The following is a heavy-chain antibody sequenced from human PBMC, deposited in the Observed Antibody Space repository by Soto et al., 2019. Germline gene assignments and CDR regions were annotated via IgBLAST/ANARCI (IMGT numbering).Heavy chain of an antibody. CDR2: INPNSGGT. CDR3: ARRITGYSSSPHYFDY. V-gene: IGHV1-2*04. J-gene: IGHJ4*02. Sequence: ASVKVSCKASGYTFTGYYMHWVRQAPGQGLEWMGWINPNSGGTNYAQKFQGWVTMTRDTSISTAYMELSRLRSDDTAVYYCARRITGYSSSPHYFDYWGQGTLVTVSS. CDR1: GYTFTGYY. D-gene: IGHD6-13*01.